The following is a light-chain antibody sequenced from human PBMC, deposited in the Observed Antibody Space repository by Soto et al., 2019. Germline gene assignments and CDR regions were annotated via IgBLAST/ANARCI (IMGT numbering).Light chain of an antibody. J-gene: IGLJ3*02. CDR1: SGHSNYA. Sequence: QSVLTQSPSASASLGASVKLTCTLSSGHSNYAIAWHQQQPEKGPRYLMILNSDGSHIKGDGIPDRFSGSSSGAERYLTISSLQSEDEADYYCQSWVTGIVMFGGGTKLTVL. V-gene: IGLV4-69*01. CDR3: QSWVTGIVM. CDR2: LNSDGSH.